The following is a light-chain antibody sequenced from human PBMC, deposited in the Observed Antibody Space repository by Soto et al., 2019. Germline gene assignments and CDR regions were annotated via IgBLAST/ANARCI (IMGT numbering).Light chain of an antibody. CDR2: EVN. Sequence: QSALTQPASVSGSPGQSIAISCTGTNSDVGSYNLVSWYQQRPGKAPKLMIYEVNKRPSGVSNRFSGSKFDNTASLTISGLQAEDEADYYCYSYAGSNTYYVFGTGTKVTVL. V-gene: IGLV2-23*02. J-gene: IGLJ1*01. CDR1: NSDVGSYNL. CDR3: YSYAGSNTYYV.